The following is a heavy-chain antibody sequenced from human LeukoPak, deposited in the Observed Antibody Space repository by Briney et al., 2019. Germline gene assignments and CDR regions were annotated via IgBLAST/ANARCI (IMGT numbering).Heavy chain of an antibody. D-gene: IGHD4-23*01. CDR3: ARVYGGISFYFDY. Sequence: SETLSLSCSVSGASISGDYWTWIRQPAGKGLEWISRIYSSGSTNYNASLKGQVTMSVDTSKNQFSLRLSSVTAADTAVYYCARVYGGISFYFDYWGQGTLVTVSS. J-gene: IGHJ4*02. CDR2: IYSSGST. V-gene: IGHV4-4*07. CDR1: GASISGDY.